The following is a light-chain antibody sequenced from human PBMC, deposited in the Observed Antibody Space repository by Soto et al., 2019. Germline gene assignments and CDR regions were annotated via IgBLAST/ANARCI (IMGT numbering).Light chain of an antibody. Sequence: EIVMTQSPATLSVYPGERATLSCRASQSINSDLAWYQQKPGQAPRLLIYGASTRATDIPARFSGSGSGTEFTLTISNLQSEDFAVYYCQQYNNWPPWTFGQGTKVEMK. CDR3: QQYNNWPPWT. V-gene: IGKV3-15*01. CDR1: QSINSD. J-gene: IGKJ1*01. CDR2: GAS.